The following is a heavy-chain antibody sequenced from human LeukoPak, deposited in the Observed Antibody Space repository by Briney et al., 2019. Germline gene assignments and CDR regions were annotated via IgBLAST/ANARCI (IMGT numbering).Heavy chain of an antibody. CDR2: IYPGDSDS. CDR3: ARLFSLGVFDY. V-gene: IGHV5-51*01. Sequence: GGSLEISGKGPGSRFTSYWIGGVGKMQGKGLEGMGIIYPGDSDSRYSPSFQGQVTISADKSISTAYLQWSSLKASDTAMYYCARLFSLGVFDYWGQGTLVTVSS. D-gene: IGHD3-9*01. J-gene: IGHJ4*02. CDR1: GSRFTSYW.